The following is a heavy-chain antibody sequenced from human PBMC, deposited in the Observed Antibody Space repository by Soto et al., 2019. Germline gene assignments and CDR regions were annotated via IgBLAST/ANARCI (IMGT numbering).Heavy chain of an antibody. Sequence: EGSLRLSCAASGFTCRSYGMMWVREAPGKGLEWVSAISQSAGGNTYYADSVKGRFTISRDDSKNTLYLQMDSLRPEDTAQYYCAGWNYDYWGQGTQVTVSS. CDR3: AGWNYDY. D-gene: IGHD1-7*01. CDR2: ISQSAGGNT. V-gene: IGHV3-23*01. J-gene: IGHJ4*02. CDR1: GFTCRSYG.